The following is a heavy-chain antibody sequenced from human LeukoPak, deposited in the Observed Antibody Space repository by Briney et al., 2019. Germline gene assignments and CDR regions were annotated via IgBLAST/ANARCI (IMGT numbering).Heavy chain of an antibody. CDR1: GFSVSNNY. D-gene: IGHD4-23*01. CDR2: IYSGGST. Sequence: PGGSLRLSCVASGFSVSNNYMSWVRQAPGKGLEWVSVIYSGGSTNYADSVKGRSTISRDNAKNTLYLQMNSLRAEDTAVYYCTRVGDYGGNWAWYFDLWGRGTLVTVSS. CDR3: TRVGDYGGNWAWYFDL. J-gene: IGHJ2*01. V-gene: IGHV3-66*01.